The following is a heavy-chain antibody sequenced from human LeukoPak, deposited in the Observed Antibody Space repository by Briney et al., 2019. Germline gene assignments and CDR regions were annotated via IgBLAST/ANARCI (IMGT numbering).Heavy chain of an antibody. CDR1: GFTFTTFG. V-gene: IGHV3-30*18. CDR3: AKINNDDDY. D-gene: IGHD1/OR15-1a*01. Sequence: PGGSLRHSCAASGFTFTTFGIHWVRQAPGKGLEWVAAISPDGNIEYYTDSVKGRFTISRDNSKNMIYLQMNSLRGEDSAVYYCAKINNDDDYWGQGTLVTVSS. J-gene: IGHJ4*02. CDR2: ISPDGNIE.